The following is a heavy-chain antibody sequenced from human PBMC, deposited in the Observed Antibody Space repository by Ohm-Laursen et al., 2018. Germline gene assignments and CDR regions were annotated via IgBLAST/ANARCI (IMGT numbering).Heavy chain of an antibody. V-gene: IGHV3-48*01. CDR1: GFNFNAHN. CDR3: ARGAPFYGGFDY. J-gene: IGHJ4*02. CDR2: INWNSDTI. D-gene: IGHD4-17*01. Sequence: SLRLSCAASGFNFNAHNMNWVRQAPGKGLEWVSFINWNSDTIYYADSVKGRLTISRDNAKNSLYLQMSGLRGEDTAVYYCARGAPFYGGFDYWGQGTLVTVSS.